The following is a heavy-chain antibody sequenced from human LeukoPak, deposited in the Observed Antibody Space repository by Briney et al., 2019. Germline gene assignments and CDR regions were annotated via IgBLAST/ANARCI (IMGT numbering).Heavy chain of an antibody. CDR3: ARDDYYDSSGYYKVGDWFDP. V-gene: IGHV1-46*01. CDR2: INPSGGST. CDR1: GYTFTTYY. Sequence: ASVKVSCKASGYTFTTYYMHWVRQAPGQGLEWMGIINPSGGSTSYAQKFQGRVTMTRDTSISTAYMELSRLRSDDTAVYYCARDDYYDSSGYYKVGDWFDPWGQGTLVTVSS. D-gene: IGHD3-22*01. J-gene: IGHJ5*02.